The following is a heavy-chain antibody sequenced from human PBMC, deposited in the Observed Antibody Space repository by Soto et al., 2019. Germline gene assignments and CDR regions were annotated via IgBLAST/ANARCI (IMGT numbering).Heavy chain of an antibody. D-gene: IGHD2-2*01. CDR2: IYWNDDK. Sequence: NLSRSGPTLVNPTQTLTLTCTFSGFSLSTSGVGVGWIRQPPGKALEWLALIYWNDDKRYSPSLKSRLTITKDTSKNQVVLTMTNMDPVDTATYYCAHKQNIVVVPAAQIDDWFDPWGQGTLVTVSS. CDR1: GFSLSTSGVG. J-gene: IGHJ5*02. V-gene: IGHV2-5*01. CDR3: AHKQNIVVVPAAQIDDWFDP.